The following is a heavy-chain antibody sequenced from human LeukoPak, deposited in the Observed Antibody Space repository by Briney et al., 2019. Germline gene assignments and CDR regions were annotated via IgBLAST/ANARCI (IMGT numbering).Heavy chain of an antibody. Sequence: ASVKVSCKVSGYTLTELSMHWVRQAPGKGLEWMGGFDPEDGETIYAQKFQGRVTMTEDTSTDTAYMELRGLRSDDTAVYYCARTRYSYKWFDPWGQGTLVTVSS. CDR3: ARTRYSYKWFDP. J-gene: IGHJ5*02. D-gene: IGHD6-13*01. CDR2: FDPEDGET. V-gene: IGHV1-24*01. CDR1: GYTLTELS.